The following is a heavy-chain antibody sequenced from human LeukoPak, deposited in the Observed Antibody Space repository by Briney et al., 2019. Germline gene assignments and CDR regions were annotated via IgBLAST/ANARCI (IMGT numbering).Heavy chain of an antibody. V-gene: IGHV4-61*05. D-gene: IGHD2-21*01. Sequence: SETLSLTCTVSGGSISSSSYYWGWIRQPPGKGLEWIGYIYYSGSTNYNPSLKSRVTISVDSSKNQFSLKLSSVTAADTAVYYCARGRLGDSYWGQGTLVTVSS. CDR3: ARGRLGDSY. CDR1: GGSISSSSYY. J-gene: IGHJ4*02. CDR2: IYYSGST.